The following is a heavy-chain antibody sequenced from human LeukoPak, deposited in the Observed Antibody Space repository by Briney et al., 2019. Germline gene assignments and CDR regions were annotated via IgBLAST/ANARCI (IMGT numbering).Heavy chain of an antibody. Sequence: GGSLRLSCAASVFTFSSYWMYWVRQAPGKGLVWVSRINSDGSSTSYADSVKGRFTISRDNAKNTLYLQMNSLRAEDTAVYYCARAEYCSGGSCYSYYGMDVWGQGTTVTVSS. CDR3: ARAEYCSGGSCYSYYGMDV. V-gene: IGHV3-74*01. CDR1: VFTFSSYW. J-gene: IGHJ6*02. CDR2: INSDGSST. D-gene: IGHD2-15*01.